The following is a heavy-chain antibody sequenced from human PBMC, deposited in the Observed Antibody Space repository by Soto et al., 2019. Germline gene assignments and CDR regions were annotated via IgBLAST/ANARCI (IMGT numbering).Heavy chain of an antibody. CDR2: VSHDGRNT. Sequence: VQLVESGGGVVQPGRSLRLSCAASGFTFSDYAMHWVRQAPGKGLEWVAVVSHDGRNTHYADSVKGRFTISRDSSKNTVSLEMTRLRAEDTGVSYCAKGGRRWLVPSDLSSGGQGARVTVSS. J-gene: IGHJ4*02. V-gene: IGHV3-30*18. CDR1: GFTFSDYA. CDR3: AKGGRRWLVPSDLSS. D-gene: IGHD6-19*01.